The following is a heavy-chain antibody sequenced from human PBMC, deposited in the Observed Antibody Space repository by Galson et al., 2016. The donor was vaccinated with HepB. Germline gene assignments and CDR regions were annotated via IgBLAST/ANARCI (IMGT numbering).Heavy chain of an antibody. CDR3: ARRIEYGGSYPFDD. CDR2: IYYSGSP. J-gene: IGHJ4*02. Sequence: ETLSLTCSVSGGSTSSSNHYWGWIRQPPGKGLEWIGSIYYSGSPYYNPSLKSRVTISVDTSKNQFSLKLSSVTAADTAVYFCARRIEYGGSYPFDDWGQGTLVTVSS. D-gene: IGHD1-26*01. V-gene: IGHV4-39*01. CDR1: GGSTSSSNHY.